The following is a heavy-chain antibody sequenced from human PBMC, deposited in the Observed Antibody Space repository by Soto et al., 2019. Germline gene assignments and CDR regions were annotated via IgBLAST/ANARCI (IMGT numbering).Heavy chain of an antibody. V-gene: IGHV1-18*01. Sequence: QVQLVQSGAEVKKPGASVKVSCKASGYSFTRYGISWVRQAPGQGLEWMGWISGYNANTNYPENLQGRVTMTTDTSASTAYMEVRNLISDDTAVYYCARVADVPYYYYGLDVWGQGTTVTVSS. CDR1: GYSFTRYG. J-gene: IGHJ6*02. CDR3: ARVADVPYYYYGLDV. CDR2: ISGYNANT. D-gene: IGHD2-15*01.